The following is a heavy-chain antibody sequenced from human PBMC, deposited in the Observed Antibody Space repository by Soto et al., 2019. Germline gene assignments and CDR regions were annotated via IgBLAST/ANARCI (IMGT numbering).Heavy chain of an antibody. CDR2: IIPIFGGA. D-gene: IGHD3-16*02. J-gene: IGHJ6*02. Sequence: VEVVQSEAEAKKPGSSMKLSCQVSGVTFSNAAFSWVRQAPGQGLEWMGGIIPIFGGAKYAQKFQARVKITADELTDIVYMEMTNLEIGDTAVYFCARDGDYRYQDVSTKYFGMDVWGQGTTVTVSS. V-gene: IGHV1-69*01. CDR1: GVTFSNAA. CDR3: ARDGDYRYQDVSTKYFGMDV.